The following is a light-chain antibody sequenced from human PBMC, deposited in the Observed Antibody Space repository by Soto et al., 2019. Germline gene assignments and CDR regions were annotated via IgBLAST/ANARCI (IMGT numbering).Light chain of an antibody. CDR1: QDISTY. V-gene: IGKV1-33*01. CDR3: QQYDNLPS. J-gene: IGKJ3*01. Sequence: DIQMTQSPSSLSASVGDRVTITCQASQDISTYLNWYQHKPGKAPKLLIYGASNLETGVPSRFSGSGSGTRFTFTINSLQPEDFATYYCQQYDNLPSFGPGTKVDIK. CDR2: GAS.